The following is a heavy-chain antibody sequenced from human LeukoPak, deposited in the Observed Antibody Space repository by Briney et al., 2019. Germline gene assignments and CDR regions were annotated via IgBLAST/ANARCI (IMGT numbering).Heavy chain of an antibody. CDR3: ARAEQHLVGDYYLHY. CDR2: VYYSGST. J-gene: IGHJ4*02. V-gene: IGHV4-59*01. CDR1: GGSISSYY. D-gene: IGHD6-13*01. Sequence: SETLSLTCTVSGGSISSYYWSWIRQPPGKGLEWIGSVYYSGSTNYNPSLKSRVTISVDTSKNQFSLKLSSVTAADTAVYYCARAEQHLVGDYYLHYWGQGTLVTVSS.